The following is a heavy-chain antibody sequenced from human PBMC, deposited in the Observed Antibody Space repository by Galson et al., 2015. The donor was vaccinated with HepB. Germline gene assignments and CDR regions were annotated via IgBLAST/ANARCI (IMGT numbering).Heavy chain of an antibody. CDR3: AKDRYSSGWIDWYFDL. D-gene: IGHD6-19*01. V-gene: IGHV3-30*18. CDR2: TSYDGSNK. J-gene: IGHJ2*01. CDR1: GFIFSNYG. Sequence: SLRLSCAASGFIFSNYGMHWVRQAPGKGLEWVAVTSYDGSNKYYADFVKGRFTISRDNSKNTLYLQMNSLRAEDTAVYNCAKDRYSSGWIDWYFDLWGRGTLVTVSS.